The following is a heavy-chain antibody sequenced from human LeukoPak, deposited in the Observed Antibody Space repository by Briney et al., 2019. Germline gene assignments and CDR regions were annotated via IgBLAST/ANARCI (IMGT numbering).Heavy chain of an antibody. Sequence: SETLSLTCTVSGGSISSSSYYWGWIRQPPGKGLEWIGSIYYSGSTYYNPSLKSRVTISVDTSKNQFPLKLSSVTAADTAVYYCARSPDYYDSSGYYNYWGQGTLVTVSS. J-gene: IGHJ4*02. V-gene: IGHV4-39*01. CDR3: ARSPDYYDSSGYYNY. CDR1: GGSISSSSYY. D-gene: IGHD3-22*01. CDR2: IYYSGST.